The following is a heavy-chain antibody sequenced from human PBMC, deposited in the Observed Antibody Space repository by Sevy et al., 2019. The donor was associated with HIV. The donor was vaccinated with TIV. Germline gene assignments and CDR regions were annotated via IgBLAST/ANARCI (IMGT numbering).Heavy chain of an antibody. V-gene: IGHV3-30*18. D-gene: IGHD3-10*01. CDR1: GFTFSSYG. CDR2: ISYDGSNK. J-gene: IGHJ6*02. Sequence: GGSLRLSCAASGFTFSSYGMHWVRQAPGKGLEWVAVISYDGSNKYYADSVKGRFTISRDNSKNTLYLQMNSLRAEDTAVYYCAKDIRYYYGSGTHYYYYGMDVWGQGTTVTVSS. CDR3: AKDIRYYYGSGTHYYYYGMDV.